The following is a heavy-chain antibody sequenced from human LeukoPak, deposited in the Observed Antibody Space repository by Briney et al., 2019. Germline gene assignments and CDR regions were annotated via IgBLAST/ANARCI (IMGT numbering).Heavy chain of an antibody. CDR3: ARAITIFDYCYTDV. Sequence: GASVTVSCKASRYTFSSYDINWVREAAGQGLEWMGWMNPNTGRTGFAQKFQGRLTMTRDTSISTAYMELSSLRSEDPSVYFWARAITIFDYCYTDVWGKGTTVTVSS. V-gene: IGHV1-8*01. CDR2: MNPNTGRT. D-gene: IGHD3-3*01. CDR1: RYTFSSYD. J-gene: IGHJ6*03.